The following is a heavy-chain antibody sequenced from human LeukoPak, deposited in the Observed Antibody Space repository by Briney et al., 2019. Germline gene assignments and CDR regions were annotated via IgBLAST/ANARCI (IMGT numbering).Heavy chain of an antibody. CDR1: GYTSTSYY. Sequence: GASVKVSCKASGYTSTSYYMHWVRQAPGQGLEWMGIINPSGGSTSYAQKFQGRVTMTRDMSTSTVYMELSSLRSEDTAVYYCARDRAVGGGDYWGQGTLVTVSS. CDR2: INPSGGST. D-gene: IGHD1-26*01. CDR3: ARDRAVGGGDY. V-gene: IGHV1-46*01. J-gene: IGHJ4*02.